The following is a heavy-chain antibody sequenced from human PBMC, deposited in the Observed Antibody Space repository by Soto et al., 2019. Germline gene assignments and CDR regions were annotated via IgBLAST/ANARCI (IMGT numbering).Heavy chain of an antibody. D-gene: IGHD3-22*01. J-gene: IGHJ3*02. CDR2: INSDGSST. V-gene: IGHV3-74*01. CDR1: GFTFSSYW. CDR3: ARATYYYDSSGYWVVDDAFDI. Sequence: GGSLRLSCAASGFTFSSYWVHWVRQAPGKGLVWVSRINSDGSSTSYADSVKGRFTISRDNAKNTLYLQMNSLRAEDTAVYYCARATYYYDSSGYWVVDDAFDIWGQGTMVTVS.